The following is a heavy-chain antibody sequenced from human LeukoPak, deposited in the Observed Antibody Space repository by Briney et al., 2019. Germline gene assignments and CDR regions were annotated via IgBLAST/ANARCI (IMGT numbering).Heavy chain of an antibody. CDR2: ISYDGSNK. J-gene: IGHJ6*02. V-gene: IGHV3-30*18. CDR3: AKDSRGSGSRYYGMDV. D-gene: IGHD3-10*01. Sequence: GGSLRLSCAASGFTFSSYGMHWVRQAPGKGLEWVAVISYDGSNKYYADSVKGRFTTSRDNAKNSLYLQMNSLRAEDTALYYCAKDSRGSGSRYYGMDVWGQGTTVTVSS. CDR1: GFTFSSYG.